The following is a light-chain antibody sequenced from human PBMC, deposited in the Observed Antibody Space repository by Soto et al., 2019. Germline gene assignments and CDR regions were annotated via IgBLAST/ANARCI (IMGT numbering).Light chain of an antibody. J-gene: IGKJ1*01. V-gene: IGKV1-9*01. CDR1: QGIRSY. CDR2: AAS. CDR3: QQANSFPRT. Sequence: DIQLTQSPFFLSASVGDRVTITCRASQGIRSYLAWYQQRPGKAPKLLIYAASSLQGGVPSRFSGSGSGTDFTLTITSLQPEDFATYYCQQANSFPRTFGQGTKVEIK.